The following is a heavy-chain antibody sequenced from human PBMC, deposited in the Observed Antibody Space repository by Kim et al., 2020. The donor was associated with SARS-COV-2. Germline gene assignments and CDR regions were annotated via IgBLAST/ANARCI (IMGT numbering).Heavy chain of an antibody. CDR1: GYTFTTYA. D-gene: IGHD5-18*01. V-gene: IGHV1-3*01. CDR2: INVDNGNT. J-gene: IGHJ3*02. CDR3: AIQYTYGYDAFDI. Sequence: ASVKVSCKASGYTFTTYAIHWVRQAPGQRLEWMGWINVDNGNTNDSQKFQGRVTITRDTSASPAYMELSGLRSEDTAIYYCAIQYTYGYDAFDIWGQGTVATVSS.